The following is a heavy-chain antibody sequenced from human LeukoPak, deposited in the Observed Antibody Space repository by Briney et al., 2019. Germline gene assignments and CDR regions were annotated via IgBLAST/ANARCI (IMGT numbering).Heavy chain of an antibody. V-gene: IGHV3-74*01. CDR1: GFTFRTYW. CDR3: ARDDGGVRLFDY. CDR2: INSGGTST. Sequence: PGGSLRLSCAASGFTFRTYWMHWVRQAPGKGLVWVSRINSGGTSTNYADSVKGRFTISRDNAKNTLYLQMNSLRAEDTAVYYCARDDGGVRLFDYWGQGTLVTVSS. J-gene: IGHJ4*02. D-gene: IGHD2-8*02.